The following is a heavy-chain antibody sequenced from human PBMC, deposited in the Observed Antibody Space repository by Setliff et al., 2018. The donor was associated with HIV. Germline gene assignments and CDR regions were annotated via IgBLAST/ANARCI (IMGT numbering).Heavy chain of an antibody. D-gene: IGHD2-15*01. V-gene: IGHV4-59*11. J-gene: IGHJ6*03. Sequence: SETLSLTCNVSGGSISSHYWNWIRQPPGGGLEWIGYISYRGKTDYNPSLKSRVTISLDTSKSQFSLRLNSVTAADTAVYYCAREYVVSHYYYYFLDVWGKGTTVTVSS. CDR2: ISYRGKT. CDR3: AREYVVSHYYYYFLDV. CDR1: GGSISSHY.